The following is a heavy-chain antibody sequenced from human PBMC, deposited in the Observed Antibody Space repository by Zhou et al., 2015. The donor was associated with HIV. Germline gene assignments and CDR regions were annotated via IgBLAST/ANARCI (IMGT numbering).Heavy chain of an antibody. Sequence: QVHLVESGGGLVKPGGSLRLSCAASGFTFRDHYMSWIRQAPGKGLEWVSHISRRDGSTYYADSVKGRFTISRDNARNSIFLQMNSLRVDDTAMYFCVRGEMGGNFGGRGTLVTVSS. CDR2: ISRRDGST. V-gene: IGHV3-11*04. D-gene: IGHD4-23*01. CDR1: GFTFRDHY. CDR3: VRGEMGGNF. J-gene: IGHJ4*02.